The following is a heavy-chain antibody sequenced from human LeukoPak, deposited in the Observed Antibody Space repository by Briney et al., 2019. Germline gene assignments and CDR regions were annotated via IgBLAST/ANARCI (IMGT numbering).Heavy chain of an antibody. Sequence: SETLSLTCTVSGGSISSYYWSWIRQPPGKGLEWIGYIYYSGSTNYNPSLKSRVTISVDTSKNQFSLKLSSVTAADTAVYYCARGIVGATLYFDYWGQGTLVTVSS. CDR1: GGSISSYY. CDR3: ARGIVGATLYFDY. D-gene: IGHD1-26*01. J-gene: IGHJ4*02. V-gene: IGHV4-59*08. CDR2: IYYSGST.